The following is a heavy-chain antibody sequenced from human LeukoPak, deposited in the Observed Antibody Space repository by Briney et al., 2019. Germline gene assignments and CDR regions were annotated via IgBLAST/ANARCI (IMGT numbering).Heavy chain of an antibody. CDR3: ASAPNENFIDY. J-gene: IGHJ4*02. CDR1: GVLISIYH. CDR2: ISYSGET. D-gene: IGHD1-7*01. Sequence: PSETLSLTSNVAGVLISIYHWIWIRQAPGKGLEWIGYISYSGETNYNPSLKSRVTISQDTSTNQFTLKLTSVTASDTAIYYCASAPNENFIDYWGQGTLVTVSS. V-gene: IGHV4-59*01.